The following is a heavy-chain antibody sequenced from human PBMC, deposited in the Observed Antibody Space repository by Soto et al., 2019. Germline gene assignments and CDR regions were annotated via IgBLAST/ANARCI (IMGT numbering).Heavy chain of an antibody. Sequence: GESLKISCKASGYSFTNYWIGWVRQMPGKGLEWMGIIYPDDSNTRYRPSFQGQVTISADKSISTAYLQWRSLKASDTAIYYCVRGDIYMYLYYHDMDVWGQGTAVTVSS. CDR2: IYPDDSNT. CDR1: GYSFTNYW. CDR3: VRGDIYMYLYYHDMDV. V-gene: IGHV5-51*01. J-gene: IGHJ6*02. D-gene: IGHD3-9*01.